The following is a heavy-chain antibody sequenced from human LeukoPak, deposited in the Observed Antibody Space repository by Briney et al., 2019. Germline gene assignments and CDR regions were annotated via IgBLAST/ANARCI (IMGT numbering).Heavy chain of an antibody. CDR1: GGSFSGYY. J-gene: IGHJ5*02. V-gene: IGHV4-34*01. CDR3: ARYDYGDCWFDP. D-gene: IGHD4-17*01. Sequence: SETLSLTCAVYGGSFSGYYWSWIRQPPGKGLEWIGEINHSGSTNYNPSLRSRVTISVDTSKNQFSLKLSSVTAADTALYYCARYDYGDCWFDPWGQGTLVTVSS. CDR2: INHSGST.